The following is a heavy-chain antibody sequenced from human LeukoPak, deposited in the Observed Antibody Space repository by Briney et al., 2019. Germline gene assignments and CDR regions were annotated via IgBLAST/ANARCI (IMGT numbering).Heavy chain of an antibody. V-gene: IGHV3-30*18. CDR2: ISYDGSNK. CDR1: GFTFSSYG. D-gene: IGHD3-22*01. Sequence: PGRSLGLSCAASGFTFSSYGMHWVRQAPGKGLEWVAVISYDGSNKYYADSVKGRFTISRDNSKNTLYLQMNSLRAEDTAVYYCAKDFSGDSSGYYYFDYWGQGTLVTVSS. J-gene: IGHJ4*02. CDR3: AKDFSGDSSGYYYFDY.